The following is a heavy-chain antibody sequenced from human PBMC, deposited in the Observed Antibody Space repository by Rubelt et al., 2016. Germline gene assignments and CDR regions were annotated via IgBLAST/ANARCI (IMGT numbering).Heavy chain of an antibody. J-gene: IGHJ3*02. CDR2: ISAYNGNT. V-gene: IGHV1-18*01. CDR3: ATIYGDYPVRPIAFDI. D-gene: IGHD4-17*01. Sequence: GQGLEWMGWISAYNGNTNYAQKLQGRVTMTTDTSTSTAYMELRSLRSDDTAVYYCATIYGDYPVRPIAFDIWGQGTMVTVSS.